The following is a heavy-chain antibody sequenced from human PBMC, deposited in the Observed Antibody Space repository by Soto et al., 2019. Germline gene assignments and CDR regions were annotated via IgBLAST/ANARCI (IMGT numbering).Heavy chain of an antibody. V-gene: IGHV4-34*01. CDR3: ARGPYYYGTSGYYPPFWYFDH. CDR2: INHSGST. J-gene: IGHJ4*02. D-gene: IGHD3-22*01. CDR1: GASFSDYY. Sequence: SETLSLTCAVYGASFSDYYWSWIRQPPGKGPEWIGEINHSGSTNYNPSLKSRVTISVDTSKNQFSLKLTSVTAADTAVYYCARGPYYYGTSGYYPPFWYFDHWGQGSLVTVSS.